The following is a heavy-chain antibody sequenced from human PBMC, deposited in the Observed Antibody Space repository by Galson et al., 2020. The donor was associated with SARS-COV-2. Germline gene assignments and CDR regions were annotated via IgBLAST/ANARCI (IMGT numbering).Heavy chain of an antibody. CDR2: IYYSGST. CDR1: GGSISSSSYY. Sequence: ETSETLSLTCTVSGGSISSSSYYWGWIRQPPGKGLEWIGSIYYSGSTYYNPSLKSRVTISVDTSKNQFSLKLSSVTAADTAVYYFARCEGSGYSSGTHYYLDYWGQGTLVTVSS. CDR3: ARCEGSGYSSGTHYYLDY. J-gene: IGHJ4*02. D-gene: IGHD5-18*01. V-gene: IGHV4-39*01.